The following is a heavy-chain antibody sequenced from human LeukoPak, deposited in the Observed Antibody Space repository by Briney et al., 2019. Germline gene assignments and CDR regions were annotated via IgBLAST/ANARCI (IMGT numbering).Heavy chain of an antibody. J-gene: IGHJ4*02. CDR1: GYTFTSYD. D-gene: IGHD2-2*01. CDR2: MNPNSGNT. V-gene: IGHV1-8*03. CDR3: ARGALGYCSSTSCSDFDY. Sequence: ASVKVSCKASGYTFTSYDINWVRQATGQGLERVGWMNPNSGNTGYAQKFQGRVTITRNTSISTAYMELSSLRSEDTAVYYCARGALGYCSSTSCSDFDYWGQGTLVTVSS.